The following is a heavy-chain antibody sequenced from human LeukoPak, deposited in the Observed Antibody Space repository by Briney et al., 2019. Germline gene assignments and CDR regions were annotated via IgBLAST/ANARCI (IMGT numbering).Heavy chain of an antibody. V-gene: IGHV4-39*01. D-gene: IGHD3-3*01. CDR2: IYSSGNT. CDR1: GGSITTTNYY. Sequence: SETLSLTCTVSGGSITTTNYYWGWIRQPPGRDLEWIGSIYSSGNTYYNPSLESRVTISVDTSKNQLSLKLTSATAADTSVYYCARHSGLRSPFDPWGQGTLVTVSS. CDR3: ARHSGLRSPFDP. J-gene: IGHJ5*02.